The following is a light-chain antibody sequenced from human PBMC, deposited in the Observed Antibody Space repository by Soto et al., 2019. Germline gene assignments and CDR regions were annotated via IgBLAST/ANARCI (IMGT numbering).Light chain of an antibody. CDR3: QQYGSSSGT. J-gene: IGKJ1*01. Sequence: EIVLTQSPGTLFLSPGERATLSCRASQSISSSYLAWYQQIPGQAPRLLIYAASSRATGIPDRFSGSGSGTDFTLTINRLEPEDFAVYYCQQYGSSSGTFGQGTKVEIK. V-gene: IGKV3-20*01. CDR2: AAS. CDR1: QSISSSY.